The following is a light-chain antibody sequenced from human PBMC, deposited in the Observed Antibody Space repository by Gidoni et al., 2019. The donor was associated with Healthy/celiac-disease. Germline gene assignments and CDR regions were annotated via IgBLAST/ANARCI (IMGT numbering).Light chain of an antibody. CDR1: HLGDKY. CDR3: QAWDSRTPV. V-gene: IGLV3-1*01. Sequence: SYELTQPPSVSVSPGQTASITCPGDHLGDKYACWYQQKPGQSPVLVIYQDSKRPSGIPERFSGSNSGNTATLTINGTQAMDEADYYCQAWDSRTPVFGTGTKVTVL. CDR2: QDS. J-gene: IGLJ1*01.